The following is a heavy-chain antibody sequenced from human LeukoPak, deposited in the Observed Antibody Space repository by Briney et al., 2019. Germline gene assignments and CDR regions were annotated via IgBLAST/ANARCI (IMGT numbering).Heavy chain of an antibody. CDR2: MNPNSGNT. D-gene: IGHD3-9*01. J-gene: IGHJ6*03. CDR3: ARGVKGEARRYYDIVTGRNRHYYYYMDV. V-gene: IGHV1-8*01. CDR1: GYTFSSYD. Sequence: ASVKVSCKASGYTFSSYDIDWVRQATGQGLEWMGWMNPNSGNTGYAQKFQGRVTMTRNTSRSTAYMELRSLRSEETAVYYCARGVKGEARRYYDIVTGRNRHYYYYMDVWGKGTTVTISS.